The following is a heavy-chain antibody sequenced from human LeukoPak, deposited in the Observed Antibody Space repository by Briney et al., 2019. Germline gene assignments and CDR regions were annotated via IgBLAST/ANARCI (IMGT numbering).Heavy chain of an antibody. CDR2: IIPIFGTA. CDR3: ATRRGYCSSTSCYPQINYYYYYYMDV. D-gene: IGHD2-2*01. V-gene: IGHV1-69*05. CDR1: GGTFSSYA. J-gene: IGHJ6*03. Sequence: SVKVSCKASGGTFSSYAISWVRQAPGQGLEWMGGIIPIFGTANYAQKFQGRVTITTDESTSTAYMELSSLRSEDTAVYYCATRRGYCSSTSCYPQINYYYYYYMDVWGKGTTVIVSS.